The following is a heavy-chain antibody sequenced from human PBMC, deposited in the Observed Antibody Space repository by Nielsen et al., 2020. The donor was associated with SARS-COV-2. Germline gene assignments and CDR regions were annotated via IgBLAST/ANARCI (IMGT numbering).Heavy chain of an antibody. CDR2: IRSKAYGGTT. Sequence: GESLKISCTASGFTFGDYAMSWVRQAPGEGLEWVGFIRSKAYGGTTEYAASVKGRFTISRDDSKSIAYLQMNSLKTEDTAVYYCTREIPHDAFDIWGQGTMVTVSS. V-gene: IGHV3-49*04. CDR1: GFTFGDYA. CDR3: TREIPHDAFDI. D-gene: IGHD2-2*02. J-gene: IGHJ3*02.